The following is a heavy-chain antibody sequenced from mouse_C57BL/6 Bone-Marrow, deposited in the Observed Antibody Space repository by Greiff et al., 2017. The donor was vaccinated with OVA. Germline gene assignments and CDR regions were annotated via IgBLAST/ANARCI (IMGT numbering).Heavy chain of an antibody. V-gene: IGHV1-52*01. J-gene: IGHJ2*01. Sequence: QVQLQQPGAELVRPGSSVKLSCKASGYTFTSYWMHWVKQRPIQGLEWIGNIDPSDSETHYNQKFKDKATLTVDKSSSTADMQLSSLTSEDSAVYYCARGDYYGTLFDDWGQGTTLTVSS. CDR3: ARGDYYGTLFDD. CDR2: IDPSDSET. CDR1: GYTFTSYW. D-gene: IGHD1-1*01.